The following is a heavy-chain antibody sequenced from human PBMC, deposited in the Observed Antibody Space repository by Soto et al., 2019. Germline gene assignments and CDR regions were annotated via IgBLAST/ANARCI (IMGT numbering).Heavy chain of an antibody. V-gene: IGHV4-30-2*01. D-gene: IGHD5-18*01. CDR3: ATRYSYGHFHY. CDR1: GGSISSGGYS. Sequence: QLQLQESGSGLVKPSQTLSLTCAVSGGSISSGGYSWSWIRQPPGKGLEWIGYIYHSGSTYYNPSLQSXATXSXGRSKNQCSLKRSSLTGADTAVYSCATRYSYGHFHYWGQGNLVTVSS. J-gene: IGHJ4*02. CDR2: IYHSGST.